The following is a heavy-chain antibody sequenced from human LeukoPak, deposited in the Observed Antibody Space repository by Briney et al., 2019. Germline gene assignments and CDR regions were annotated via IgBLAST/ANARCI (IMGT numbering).Heavy chain of an antibody. V-gene: IGHV3-20*04. Sequence: GGSLRLSCAASGFTFDDYGMSWVRHAPGKGLEWVSGINWNGGSTIYADSVKGRFTISRDNAKNSLYLQMNSLRAEDTALYYCARVRTIFGVVPTGYFDYWGQGTLVTVSS. CDR3: ARVRTIFGVVPTGYFDY. CDR1: GFTFDDYG. D-gene: IGHD3-3*01. CDR2: INWNGGST. J-gene: IGHJ4*02.